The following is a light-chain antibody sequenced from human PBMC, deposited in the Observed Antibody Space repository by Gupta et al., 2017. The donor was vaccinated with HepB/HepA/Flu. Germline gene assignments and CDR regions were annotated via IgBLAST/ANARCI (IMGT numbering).Light chain of an antibody. Sequence: QSALTQPASVSGSPGQSITISCTGPSTDIGAYNYVSWYQQHPGKVPKLVIFDVYSRPSGVSNRFSGSKSGNTASLTISGLQAEDEADYYCCSYSSSRSYVFGTGTEVTVL. CDR1: STDIGAYNY. CDR2: DVY. CDR3: CSYSSSRSYV. V-gene: IGLV2-14*03. J-gene: IGLJ1*01.